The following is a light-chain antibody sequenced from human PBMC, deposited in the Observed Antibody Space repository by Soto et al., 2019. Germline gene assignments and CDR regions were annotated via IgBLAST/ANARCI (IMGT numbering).Light chain of an antibody. CDR1: QSVSGTY. J-gene: IGKJ1*01. CDR3: QQYGTSPGT. V-gene: IGKV3-20*01. CDR2: GAS. Sequence: EIVLTQSPGTLSLSPGERATLSCRASQSVSGTYLAWHQQKPGQAPRLLIYGASSRAPGIPDRFSGSGSGTDFTLTISRREPEDFSMYYCQQYGTSPGTFGQWTKVEIK.